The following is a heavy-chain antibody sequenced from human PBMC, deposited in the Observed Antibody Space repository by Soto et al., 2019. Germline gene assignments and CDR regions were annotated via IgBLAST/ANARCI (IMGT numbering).Heavy chain of an antibody. V-gene: IGHV4-4*02. CDR3: ARSPPSSYYGGSGTFDY. CDR2: AYHSGST. CDR1: GGFTSTNNW. J-gene: IGHJ4*02. D-gene: IGHD3-10*01. Sequence: QLQLQESGPGLVRPSGTLSLTCSVSGGFTSTNNWWSWVRQPPGKGLEWIGDAYHSGSTEYNPSLKSRVSLSVDTSKNQVSLKLTSATAADTAVYYCARSPPSSYYGGSGTFDYWGQGTLVTVSS.